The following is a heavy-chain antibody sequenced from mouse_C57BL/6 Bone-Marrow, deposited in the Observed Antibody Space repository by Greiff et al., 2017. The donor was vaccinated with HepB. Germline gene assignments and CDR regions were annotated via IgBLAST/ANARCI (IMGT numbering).Heavy chain of an antibody. J-gene: IGHJ4*01. Sequence: VKLMESGGGLVQSGRSLRLSCATSGFTFSDFYMAWVRQAPGKGLEWIAASRNKATYYTTEYSASVKGRFIVYRETSQSILYLQMNALRAEDTAIYYCARGYDYDAMDYWGQGTAVTVSS. CDR3: ARGYDYDAMDY. V-gene: IGHV7-1*01. CDR1: GFTFSDFY. CDR2: SRNKATYYTT.